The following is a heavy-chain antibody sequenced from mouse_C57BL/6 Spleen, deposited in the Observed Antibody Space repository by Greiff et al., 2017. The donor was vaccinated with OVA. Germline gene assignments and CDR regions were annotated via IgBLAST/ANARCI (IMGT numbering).Heavy chain of an antibody. Sequence: EVQLVESGGGLVKPGGSLKLSCAASGFTFSSYAMSWVRQTPEKRLEWVATISDGGSYTYYPDNVKGRFTISRDNAKNNLYLQMSHLKSEDTAMYYCAREGEGTTVGFDYWGQGTTLTVSS. CDR2: ISDGGSYT. CDR3: AREGEGTTVGFDY. CDR1: GFTFSSYA. D-gene: IGHD1-1*01. J-gene: IGHJ2*01. V-gene: IGHV5-4*01.